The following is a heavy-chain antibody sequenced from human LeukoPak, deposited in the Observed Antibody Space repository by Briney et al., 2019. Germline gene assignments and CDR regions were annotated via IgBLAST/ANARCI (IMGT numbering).Heavy chain of an antibody. Sequence: GGSLRLSCAVSGFSVTNNYMSWARQAPGKGLEWVSVFYVGGATYYADSVKGRFTISRDNSENTLYLQMKSLRAEDTAVYYCARGDGYNFFDYWGQGTLVTVSS. CDR3: ARGDGYNFFDY. CDR1: GFSVTNNY. CDR2: FYVGGAT. J-gene: IGHJ4*02. V-gene: IGHV3-53*01. D-gene: IGHD5-24*01.